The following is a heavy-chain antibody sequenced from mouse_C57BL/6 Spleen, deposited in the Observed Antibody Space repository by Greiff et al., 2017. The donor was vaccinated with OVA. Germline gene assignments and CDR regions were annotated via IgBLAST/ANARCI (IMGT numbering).Heavy chain of an antibody. CDR2: ISDGGSYT. CDR3: ARDRDYGSRGYFDY. J-gene: IGHJ2*01. CDR1: GFTFSSYA. V-gene: IGHV5-4*01. Sequence: DVHLVESGGGLVKPGGSLKLSCAASGFTFSSYAMSWVRQTPEKRLEWVATISDGGSYTYYPDNVKGRFTISRANAKNKLYLQMSHLKSEYTAMYYCARDRDYGSRGYFDYWGQGTTLTVSS. D-gene: IGHD1-1*01.